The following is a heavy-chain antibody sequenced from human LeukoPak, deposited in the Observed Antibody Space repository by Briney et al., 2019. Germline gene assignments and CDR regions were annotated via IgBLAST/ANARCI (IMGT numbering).Heavy chain of an antibody. CDR3: ARDIGIQLWLPESDY. D-gene: IGHD5-18*01. Sequence: GGSLRLSCAASGFTFSDYYMSWIRQAPGKGLEWVSYISSSGSTIYYADSVKDRFTISRDNAKNSLYLQMNSLRAEDTAVYYCARDIGIQLWLPESDYWGQGTLVTVSS. CDR1: GFTFSDYY. J-gene: IGHJ4*02. V-gene: IGHV3-11*01. CDR2: ISSSGSTI.